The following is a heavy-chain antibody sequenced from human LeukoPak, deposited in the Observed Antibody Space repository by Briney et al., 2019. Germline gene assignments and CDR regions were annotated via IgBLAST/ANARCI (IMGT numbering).Heavy chain of an antibody. CDR2: INHSGST. V-gene: IGHV4-34*01. J-gene: IGHJ6*03. Sequence: SETLSLTCAVYGGSFSGYYWSWIRQPPGKGLEWIGEINHSGSTNYNPSLKSRVTISVDTSKNQFFLKLSSVTAADTAVYYCAREISTDVLLWFGGSYYYYYMDVWGKGTTVTTSS. CDR3: AREISTDVLLWFGGSYYYYYMDV. CDR1: GGSFSGYY. D-gene: IGHD3-10*01.